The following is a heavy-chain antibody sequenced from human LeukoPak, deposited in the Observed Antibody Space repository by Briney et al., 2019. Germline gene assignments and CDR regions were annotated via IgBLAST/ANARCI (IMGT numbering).Heavy chain of an antibody. D-gene: IGHD3-16*01. CDR2: IQYTGSGRT. J-gene: IGHJ4*02. CDR1: GGSISSYY. CDR3: ARELITSTGRYFGY. V-gene: IGHV4-59*01. Sequence: PSETLSLTCKVSGGSISSYYWSWIRQPPGKGLEWIGYIQYTGSGRTNYSPSLKSRVTISVDTSKNEFSLKLRSVTAADTAVYYCARELITSTGRYFGYWGQGTLVTVSS.